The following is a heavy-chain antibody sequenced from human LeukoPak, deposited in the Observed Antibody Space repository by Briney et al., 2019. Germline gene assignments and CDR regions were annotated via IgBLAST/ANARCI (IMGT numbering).Heavy chain of an antibody. J-gene: IGHJ2*01. CDR2: IYPADSDT. Sequence: GESLKISCRGSGYDFTTHWIAWVRQMPEKGLELMGFIYPADSDTTYSPSFQGQVTISADKSINTAYLQWNSLKASDSAMYYCARTATVSTFWFDPWGRGTLVTVSS. D-gene: IGHD5/OR15-5a*01. CDR3: ARTATVSTFWFDP. V-gene: IGHV5-51*01. CDR1: GYDFTTHW.